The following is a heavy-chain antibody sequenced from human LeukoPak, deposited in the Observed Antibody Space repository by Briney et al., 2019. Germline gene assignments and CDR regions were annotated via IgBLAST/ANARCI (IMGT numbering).Heavy chain of an antibody. D-gene: IGHD3-10*01. CDR2: IKQDGSEK. CDR3: AREAGGSGSYYPPFDY. V-gene: IGHV3-7*01. J-gene: IGHJ4*02. Sequence: GGSLRLSCAASGFTFSSYWMSWVRQAPGKGLEWVANIKQDGSEKYYVDSVKGRFTISRDNTKNSLYLQMNSLRAEDTAVYYCAREAGGSGSYYPPFDYWGQGTLVTVSS. CDR1: GFTFSSYW.